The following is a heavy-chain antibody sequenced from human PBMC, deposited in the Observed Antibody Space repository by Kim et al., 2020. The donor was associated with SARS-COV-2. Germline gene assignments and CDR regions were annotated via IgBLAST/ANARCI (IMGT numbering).Heavy chain of an antibody. CDR1: GYSFTSYW. D-gene: IGHD3-10*01. Sequence: GESLKISCKGSGYSFTSYWIGWVRQMPGKGLEWMGIIYPGDSDTRYSPSFQGQVTISADKSISTAYLQWSSLKASDTAMYYCARHPLPRLLWFGESIEYYYGMDVWGQGTTVTVSS. J-gene: IGHJ6*02. CDR3: ARHPLPRLLWFGESIEYYYGMDV. CDR2: IYPGDSDT. V-gene: IGHV5-51*01.